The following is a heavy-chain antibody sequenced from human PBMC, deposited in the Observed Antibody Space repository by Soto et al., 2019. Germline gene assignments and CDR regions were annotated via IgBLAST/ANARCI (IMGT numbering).Heavy chain of an antibody. CDR1: GFTFSSYW. V-gene: IGHV3-7*01. D-gene: IGHD6-13*01. J-gene: IGHJ6*03. Sequence: GGSLRLSCAASGFTFSSYWMSWVRQAPGKGLEWVANIKQDGSEKYYGDSGKGRFNISRDNAQNSLYLQMNSLIAEDTAVYYCARDVRRAAAAGNYYYYMDVWGKGTTVTVSS. CDR2: IKQDGSEK. CDR3: ARDVRRAAAAGNYYYYMDV.